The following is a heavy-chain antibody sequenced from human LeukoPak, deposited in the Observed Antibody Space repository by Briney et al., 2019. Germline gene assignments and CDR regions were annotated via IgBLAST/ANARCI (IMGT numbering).Heavy chain of an antibody. V-gene: IGHV3-21*04. CDR1: GFSFNSHS. J-gene: IGHJ4*02. Sequence: GGSLRLSCAASGFSFNSHSMTWVRQAPGKGLECVSSISSSSAYIYYTDSVKGRFTISRDNSKNTLYLQMNSLRAEDTAVYYCAKGTAAAGILGYWGQGTLVTVSS. CDR3: AKGTAAAGILGY. D-gene: IGHD6-13*01. CDR2: ISSSSAYI.